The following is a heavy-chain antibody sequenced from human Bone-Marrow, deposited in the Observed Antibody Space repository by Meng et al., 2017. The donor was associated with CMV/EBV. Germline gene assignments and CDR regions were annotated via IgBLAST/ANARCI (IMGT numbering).Heavy chain of an antibody. CDR2: IYYSGST. V-gene: IGHV4-61*01. D-gene: IGHD3-3*01. J-gene: IGHJ4*02. CDR1: GGSVSSGSYY. CDR3: ARGRFGVVII. Sequence: SETLSLTCTVSGGSVSSGSYYWSWIRQPPGKGLEWIGYIYYSGSTNYNPSLKSRVTISVDTSKNQFSLKLSSVTAADTAVYYCARGRFGVVIIWGQGTLVPVSS.